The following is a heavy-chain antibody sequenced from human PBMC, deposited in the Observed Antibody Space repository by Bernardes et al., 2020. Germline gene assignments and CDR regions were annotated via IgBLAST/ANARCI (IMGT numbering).Heavy chain of an antibody. CDR3: TTFGYYGSGSYYSFFDY. D-gene: IGHD3-10*01. CDR2: ISGSGGST. V-gene: IGHV3-23*01. J-gene: IGHJ4*02. CDR1: GFTFSSYA. Sequence: GGSLRLSCAASGFTFSSYAMSWVRQAPGKGLEWVSAISGSGGSTYYADSVKGRFTISRDNSKNTLYLQMNSLRAEDTAVYYCTTFGYYGSGSYYSFFDYWGQGTLVTVSS.